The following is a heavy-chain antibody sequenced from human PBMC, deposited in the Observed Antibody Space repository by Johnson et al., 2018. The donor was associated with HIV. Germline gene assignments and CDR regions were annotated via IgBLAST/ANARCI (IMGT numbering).Heavy chain of an antibody. D-gene: IGHD2-15*01. J-gene: IGHJ3*02. CDR2: IYSGGST. V-gene: IGHV3-23*03. CDR1: RFTFSSYA. CDR3: AKDIGYSSGLANTAFDI. Sequence: EKLVESGGVVVQPGGTLRLSCAGSRFTFSSYAMSWVRQAPGKGLEWVSVIYSGGSTYYADSVKGRFTISRDNSKNTLYLQMNSLRAEDTAVYYCAKDIGYSSGLANTAFDIWGLGTMVTVSS.